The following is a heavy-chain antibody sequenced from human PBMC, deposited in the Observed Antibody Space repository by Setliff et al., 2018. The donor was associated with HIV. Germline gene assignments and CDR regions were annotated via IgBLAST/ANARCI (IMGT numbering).Heavy chain of an antibody. CDR3: ARGGVYYYDSSGWSMDY. V-gene: IGHV1-69*13. CDR2: IIPVFGTT. CDR1: GGTFSSYA. J-gene: IGHJ4*02. Sequence: GASVKVSCKASGGTFSSYAISWVRQAPGQGLDWMGGIIPVFGTTNYAQKFQGRVTITADESTSTAYMELSSLRSGDTAVYYCARGGVYYYDSSGWSMDYWGQGTLVTVSS. D-gene: IGHD3-22*01.